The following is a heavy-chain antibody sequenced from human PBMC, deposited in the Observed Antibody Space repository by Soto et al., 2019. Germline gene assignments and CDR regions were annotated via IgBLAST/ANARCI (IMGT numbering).Heavy chain of an antibody. CDR3: ARVVATVAGPYGMDV. CDR1: GYTFTSYV. V-gene: IGHV1-18*01. J-gene: IGHJ6*02. Sequence: VQLVQSGAEVKKPGASVKVSCGASGYTFTSYVISLVRQAPAQGLEWMGWISAYNGNTNFAQKLQGRVTMTTDTSTSTAYRELRSLRSDDTAGYYCARVVATVAGPYGMDVWGQGTTVTVSS. CDR2: ISAYNGNT. D-gene: IGHD6-19*01.